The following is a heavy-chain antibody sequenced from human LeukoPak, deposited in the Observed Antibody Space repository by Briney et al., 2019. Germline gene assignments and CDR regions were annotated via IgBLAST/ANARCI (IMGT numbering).Heavy chain of an antibody. V-gene: IGHV3-48*03. D-gene: IGHD5-24*01. CDR3: ARDRYNFRGSERQPFVY. J-gene: IGHJ4*02. CDR1: GFTFSSYE. CDR2: ISSSGSTI. Sequence: GGSLRLSCAASGFTFSSYEMNWVRQAPGKGLEWVSYISSSGSTIYYADSVKGRFTISRDNAKNSLYLQMNSLRAEDTAVYYCARDRYNFRGSERQPFVYWGQGTLVTVSS.